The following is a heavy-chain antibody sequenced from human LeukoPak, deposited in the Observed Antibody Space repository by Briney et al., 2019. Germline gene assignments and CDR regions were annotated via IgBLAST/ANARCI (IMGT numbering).Heavy chain of an antibody. CDR2: MSAYNGNT. CDR3: ARDRVVVRGVTEFDY. Sequence: ASVKVSCKASGYTFTSYGISWGRQAPGQGLEWMGWMSAYNGNTTYAKKLQGRVTMTTDTSTSTAYMELRSLRSDDTAVYYCARDRVVVRGVTEFDYWGQGTLVTVSS. J-gene: IGHJ4*02. V-gene: IGHV1-18*01. D-gene: IGHD3-10*01. CDR1: GYTFTSYG.